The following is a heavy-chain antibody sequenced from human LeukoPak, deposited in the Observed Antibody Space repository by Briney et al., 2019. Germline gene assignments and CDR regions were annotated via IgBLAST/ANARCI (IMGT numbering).Heavy chain of an antibody. CDR3: AKSDCSGIFCYVLDF. J-gene: IGHJ4*02. Sequence: GGSLRLSCAASGFTFDDYAMHWVRQAPGRGLEWVSLISGSGDSTYYADSVKGRFTISRDNSKNTLYLQMNSLRAEDTAVYYCAKSDCSGIFCYVLDFWGQGTLVAASS. CDR2: ISGSGDST. D-gene: IGHD2-15*01. CDR1: GFTFDDYA. V-gene: IGHV3-23*01.